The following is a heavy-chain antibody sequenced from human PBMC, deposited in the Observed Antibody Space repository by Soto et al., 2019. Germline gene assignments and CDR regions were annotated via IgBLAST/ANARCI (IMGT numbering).Heavy chain of an antibody. CDR3: AREGPAPYYYYGMDV. V-gene: IGHV1-18*01. CDR2: ISAYNGNT. Sequence: QVQLVQSGGEVKKPGASVKVSCKTSGYSFTTYGINWVRQAPGQGLEWMGWISAYNGNTNYAQKLQDRVTMTTDTSTSTAYMELRSLRSEDTAVYYCAREGPAPYYYYGMDVWGQGSTVTVSS. J-gene: IGHJ6*02. CDR1: GYSFTTYG.